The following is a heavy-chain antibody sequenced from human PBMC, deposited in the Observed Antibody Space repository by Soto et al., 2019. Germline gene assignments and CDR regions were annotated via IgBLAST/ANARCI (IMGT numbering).Heavy chain of an antibody. CDR2: IIPIFGTA. CDR3: ARVFCGGDCTDAFDI. CDR1: GGTFSSYA. Sequence: SVKVSCKASGGTFSSYAISWVRQAPGQGLEWMGGIIPIFGTANYAQKLQGRVTMTTDTSTSTAYMELRSLRSDNTAVYYCARVFCGGDCTDAFDIWGQGTMVTVSS. D-gene: IGHD2-21*02. V-gene: IGHV1-69*05. J-gene: IGHJ3*02.